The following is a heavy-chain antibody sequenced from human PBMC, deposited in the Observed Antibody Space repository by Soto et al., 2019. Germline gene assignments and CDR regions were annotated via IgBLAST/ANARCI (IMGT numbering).Heavy chain of an antibody. V-gene: IGHV3-74*01. Sequence: PGGSLRLSCAASGFTFSRYWMHWVRQAPGKGLVWVSRISSYGSDTHYADSVKGRFTISRDNAKNTLYLQMNSLRADDTAVYYCASNYAYAEGYYWYGIDVLGQGTTVTVSS. CDR2: ISSYGSDT. CDR1: GFTFSRYW. J-gene: IGHJ6*02. D-gene: IGHD3-16*01. CDR3: ASNYAYAEGYYWYGIDV.